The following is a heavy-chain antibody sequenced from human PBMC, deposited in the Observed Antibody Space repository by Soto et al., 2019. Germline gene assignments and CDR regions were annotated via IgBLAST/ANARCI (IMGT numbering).Heavy chain of an antibody. Sequence: ASVKVSFKTSGYTFTSYCISWVRQAPGQGLECMGWISAYNGNTNYAQKLQGRVTMTTDTSTSTAYMELRSLRSDDTAVYYCARGPIQGKWFDPWGQGTLVTVSS. V-gene: IGHV1-18*01. CDR2: ISAYNGNT. CDR3: ARGPIQGKWFDP. CDR1: GYTFTSYC. D-gene: IGHD2-2*02. J-gene: IGHJ5*02.